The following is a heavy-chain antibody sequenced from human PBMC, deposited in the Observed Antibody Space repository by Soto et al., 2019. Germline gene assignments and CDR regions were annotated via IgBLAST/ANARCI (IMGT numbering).Heavy chain of an antibody. D-gene: IGHD3-3*01. V-gene: IGHV3-30*03. Sequence: VGSLRLSCVASGFSLGSHGMHWVRQAPGKGLEWVALISYNGDKQYYADFVKGRFIISKDNSKNTLFLQINSLRPDDTAVYYCARGHYAYWSGWVDHSGQGAQVTLSS. J-gene: IGHJ4*02. CDR3: ARGHYAYWSGWVDH. CDR1: GFSLGSHG. CDR2: ISYNGDKQ.